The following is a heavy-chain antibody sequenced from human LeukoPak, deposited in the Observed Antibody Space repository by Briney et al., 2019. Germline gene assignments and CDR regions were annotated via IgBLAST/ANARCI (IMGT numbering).Heavy chain of an antibody. CDR3: ARDFFHGHCSGLTCFLLDS. CDR2: ISAYNGNT. CDR1: GGTFSSYT. D-gene: IGHD2-15*01. J-gene: IGHJ4*02. Sequence: ASVKVSCKASGGTFSSYTISWVRQAPGQGLEWMGWISAYNGNTNYAQKFQGRFTMTTDTSTNTAYMELRSLRPDDTAVYYCARDFFHGHCSGLTCFLLDSWGQGSLVTVSS. V-gene: IGHV1-18*01.